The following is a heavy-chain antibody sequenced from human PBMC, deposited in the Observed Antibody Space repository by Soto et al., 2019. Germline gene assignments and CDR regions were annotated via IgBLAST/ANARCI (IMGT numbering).Heavy chain of an antibody. CDR1: GGSVSSGSYY. CDR2: IHYSGST. V-gene: IGHV4-61*01. D-gene: IGHD4-4*01. Sequence: QVELQESGPGLVKPSETLSLTCTVSGGSVSSGSYYWSWIRQPPGKGLEWIGYIHYSGSTNYNPSLKSRVTISVDTSKNQSSLKLNSVTAADTAVYYCARARFYSNSPDYWGQGTLVTVSS. J-gene: IGHJ4*02. CDR3: ARARFYSNSPDY.